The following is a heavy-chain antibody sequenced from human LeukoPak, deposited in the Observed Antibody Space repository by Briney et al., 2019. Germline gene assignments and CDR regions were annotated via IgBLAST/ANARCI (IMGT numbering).Heavy chain of an antibody. Sequence: SETLSLTCTVSGGSISSYYWSWIRQPAGKGLEGIGRIYYSGSTNYNPSLKSRVTMSVDTSKNQFSLKLSSVTAADTAVYYCARDWFGILTGYYIAWFDPWGQGTLVTVSS. J-gene: IGHJ5*02. CDR1: GGSISSYY. D-gene: IGHD3-9*01. CDR2: IYYSGST. CDR3: ARDWFGILTGYYIAWFDP. V-gene: IGHV4-4*07.